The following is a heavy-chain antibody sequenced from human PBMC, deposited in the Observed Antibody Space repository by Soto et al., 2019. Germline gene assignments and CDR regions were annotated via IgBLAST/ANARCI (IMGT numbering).Heavy chain of an antibody. J-gene: IGHJ4*02. CDR2: IYYSGST. CDR3: ARRSSITQIHAY. V-gene: IGHV4-39*01. D-gene: IGHD2-2*01. CDR1: GGSISSSSYY. Sequence: SETLSLTCTVSGGSISSSSYYWGWIRQPPGKGLEWIGSIYYSGSTYYNPSLKSRVTISVDTSKNQFSPKLSSVTAADTAVYYCARRSSITQIHAYWGQGTLVTVSS.